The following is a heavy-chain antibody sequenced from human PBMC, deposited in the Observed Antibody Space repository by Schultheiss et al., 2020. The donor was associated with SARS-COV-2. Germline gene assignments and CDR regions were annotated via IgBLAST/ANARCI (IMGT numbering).Heavy chain of an antibody. D-gene: IGHD4-23*01. J-gene: IGHJ6*03. CDR1: GGSISSYY. V-gene: IGHV4-59*12. CDR2: IYYSGST. CDR3: ARRSGNGYYYYMDV. Sequence: SETLSLTCTVSGGSISSYYWSWIRQPAGKGLEWIGYIYYSGSTNYNPSLKSRVTISVDTSKNQFSLKLSSVTAADTAVYYCARRSGNGYYYYMDVWGKGTTVTVSS.